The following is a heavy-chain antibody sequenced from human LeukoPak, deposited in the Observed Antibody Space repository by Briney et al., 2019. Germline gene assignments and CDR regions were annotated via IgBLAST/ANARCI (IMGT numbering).Heavy chain of an antibody. Sequence: GESLKISCKGSGYSFTSYWIGWVRQMPGEGLEWMGIIYPGDSDTRYSPSFQGQVTISADKSISTAYLQWSSLKASDTAMYYCARPSGEHSSGWYPPGYWGQGTLVTVSS. J-gene: IGHJ4*02. CDR2: IYPGDSDT. CDR3: ARPSGEHSSGWYPPGY. D-gene: IGHD6-19*01. CDR1: GYSFTSYW. V-gene: IGHV5-51*01.